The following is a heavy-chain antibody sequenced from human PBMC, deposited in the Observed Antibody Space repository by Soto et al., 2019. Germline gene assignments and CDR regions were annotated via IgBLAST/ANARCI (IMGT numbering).Heavy chain of an antibody. CDR1: GYTFTSYG. V-gene: IGHV1-18*01. J-gene: IGHJ1*01. CDR2: ISAYNGNT. Sequence: ASVKVSCKASGYTFTSYGISWVRQAPGQGLEWMGWISAYNGNTNYAQKLQGRVTMTTDTSTSTAYMELRSLRSDDTAVYYCARGRPGCSGGSCYTDFQHWGQGTLVTVS. D-gene: IGHD2-15*01. CDR3: ARGRPGCSGGSCYTDFQH.